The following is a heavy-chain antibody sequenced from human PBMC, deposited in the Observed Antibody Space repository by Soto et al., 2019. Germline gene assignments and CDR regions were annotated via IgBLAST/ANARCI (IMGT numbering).Heavy chain of an antibody. CDR2: ISSSGSTI. CDR3: AREYCSSTSCYPYFDY. J-gene: IGHJ4*02. Sequence: GGSLRLSCGASGFTFGDYDGSWIRQAPGKGLEWVSYISSSGSTIYYADSVKGRFTISRDNAKNSLYLQMNSLRAEDTAVYYCAREYCSSTSCYPYFDYWGQGTLVTVSS. CDR1: GFTFGDYD. V-gene: IGHV3-11*01. D-gene: IGHD2-2*01.